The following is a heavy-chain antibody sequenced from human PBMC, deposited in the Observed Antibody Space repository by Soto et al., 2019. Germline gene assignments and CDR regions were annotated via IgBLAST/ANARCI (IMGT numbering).Heavy chain of an antibody. Sequence: SVKVSCKASGGTFSSYTISWVRQAPGQGLEWMGRIIPILGIANYAQKFQGRVTITADKSTSTAYMELSSLRSEDTAVYYCAVRVGGSSWYYFDYWGQGTLVTVS. CDR1: GGTFSSYT. CDR2: IIPILGIA. V-gene: IGHV1-69*02. J-gene: IGHJ4*02. D-gene: IGHD6-13*01. CDR3: AVRVGGSSWYYFDY.